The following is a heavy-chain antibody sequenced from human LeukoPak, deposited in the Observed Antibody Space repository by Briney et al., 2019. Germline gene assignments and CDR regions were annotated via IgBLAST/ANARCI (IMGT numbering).Heavy chain of an antibody. D-gene: IGHD3-10*01. V-gene: IGHV1-69*04. Sequence: SVKVSCKASGGTFSSYTISWVRQAPGQGLEWMGRIIPILGIANYAQKFQGRVTITADKSTNTAYMELSSLRSEDTAVYYCAREDYYGSGFDPWGQGTLVTVSS. CDR2: IIPILGIA. CDR1: GGTFSSYT. CDR3: AREDYYGSGFDP. J-gene: IGHJ5*02.